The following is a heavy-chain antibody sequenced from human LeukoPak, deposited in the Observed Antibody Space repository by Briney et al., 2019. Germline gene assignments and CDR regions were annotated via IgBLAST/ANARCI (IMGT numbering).Heavy chain of an antibody. V-gene: IGHV3-9*01. CDR2: ISWNSGSV. Sequence: GGSLRLSCTASGFTFDDYAMHWVRQAPGKGLEWVSGISWNSGSVGYADSVKGRFTISRDNAKNSLYLQMNSLRAEDTALYYCAKVAVPGHGSGSYYGGFDYWGQGTLVTVSS. D-gene: IGHD3-10*01. CDR1: GFTFDDYA. CDR3: AKVAVPGHGSGSYYGGFDY. J-gene: IGHJ4*02.